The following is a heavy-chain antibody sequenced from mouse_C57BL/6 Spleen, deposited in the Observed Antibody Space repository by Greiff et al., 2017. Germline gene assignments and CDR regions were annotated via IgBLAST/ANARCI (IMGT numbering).Heavy chain of an antibody. V-gene: IGHV3-8*01. D-gene: IGHD1-1*01. CDR1: GYSITSDY. J-gene: IGHJ2*01. CDR3: ARWPYYYGSSYVYFDY. CDR2: ISYSGST. Sequence: EVKLMESGPGLAKPSQTLSLTCSVTGYSITSDYWNWIRKFPGNKLEYMGYISYSGSTYYNPSLKSRISITRDTSKNQYYLQLNSVTTEDTATYYCARWPYYYGSSYVYFDYWGQGTTLTVSS.